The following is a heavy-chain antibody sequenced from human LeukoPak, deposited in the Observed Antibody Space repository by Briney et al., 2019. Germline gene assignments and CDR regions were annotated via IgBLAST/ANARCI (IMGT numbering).Heavy chain of an antibody. CDR3: AKDRGYDDSCDYNG. V-gene: IGHV3-23*01. J-gene: IGHJ4*02. CDR1: GFTFSDYA. D-gene: IGHD3-22*01. CDR2: ISHVGGT. Sequence: GESLRLSCAASGFTFSDYAMSWVRQAPEKGLEWVSTISHVGGTYYADSVRGRFTISRDDSKNMVYLQMDSLRAEDTAVYYCAKDRGYDDSCDYNGWGQGTLVTVS.